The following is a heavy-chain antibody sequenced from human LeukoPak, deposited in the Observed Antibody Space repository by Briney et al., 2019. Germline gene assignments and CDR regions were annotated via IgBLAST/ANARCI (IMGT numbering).Heavy chain of an antibody. CDR3: GRLAHNAWYAIDF. Sequence: QPGGSLRLSCVASDFTFDFYWMTWVRQAPGKGLEWLANILPDGSQKYYVDSVKGRFTISRDNPKNSLYLQINNLRAEDTAVYYCGRLAHNAWYAIDFWGQGTLVTVSS. V-gene: IGHV3-7*01. CDR2: ILPDGSQK. D-gene: IGHD2-2*01. J-gene: IGHJ4*02. CDR1: DFTFDFYW.